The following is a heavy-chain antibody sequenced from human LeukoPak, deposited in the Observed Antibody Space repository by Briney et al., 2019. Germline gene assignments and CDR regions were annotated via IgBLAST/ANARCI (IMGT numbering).Heavy chain of an antibody. D-gene: IGHD3-10*01. J-gene: IGHJ4*02. CDR1: GFSFSSSA. V-gene: IGHV3-23*01. CDR3: AKLLWFGAYYFDY. CDR2: ITGSGGST. Sequence: QPGGSLRLSCAASGFSFSSSAMSWVRQAPGKGLEWVSAITGSGGSTYYADSVKGRFTISRDNSKNTLYLQMNSLRAEDTAVYYCAKLLWFGAYYFDYWGQGTLVTVSS.